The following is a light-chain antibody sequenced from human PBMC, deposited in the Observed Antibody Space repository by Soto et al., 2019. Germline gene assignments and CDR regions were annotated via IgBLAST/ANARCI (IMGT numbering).Light chain of an antibody. CDR3: QQSFGTPLT. Sequence: DIQMTQSPSSLSASFGDRVSITCRASQNIKKYLNWYQQKPGKAPNLLIYTASSLQVGLPSRFSGSGSGTDFTLTISSLQPEDSATYYCQQSFGTPLTFGGGTKVDI. V-gene: IGKV1-39*01. CDR2: TAS. CDR1: QNIKKY. J-gene: IGKJ4*01.